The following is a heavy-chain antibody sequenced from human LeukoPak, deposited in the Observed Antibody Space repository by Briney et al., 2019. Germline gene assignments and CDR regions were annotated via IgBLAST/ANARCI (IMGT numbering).Heavy chain of an antibody. CDR2: LHADGGRT. D-gene: IGHD2/OR15-2a*01. Sequence: GGSLRLSCAASGFAFADYAMHWVRQIPGKGLECVAHLHADGGRTFYADSVKGRFTVSRDNGKSSLFLQMDSLTSDDTALYYCSTWAFYHGLDVWGQGATVIVSS. V-gene: IGHV3-43*02. J-gene: IGHJ6*02. CDR1: GFAFADYA. CDR3: STWAFYHGLDV.